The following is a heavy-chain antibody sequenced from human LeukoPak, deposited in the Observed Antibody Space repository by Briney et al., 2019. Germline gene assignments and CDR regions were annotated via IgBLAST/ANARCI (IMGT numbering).Heavy chain of an antibody. CDR1: GGSLSGYY. D-gene: IGHD4-23*01. CDR2: INHSGST. CDR3: ASSPTTVEGYGMGV. Sequence: SETLSLTCAVYGGSLSGYYCSWIRQPPGKGLEWIGEINHSGSTNYSPSLKSRVTISVDTSKNQFSLKLTSVTAADTAVYYCASSPTTVEGYGMGVWGQGTTVTVSS. J-gene: IGHJ6*02. V-gene: IGHV4-34*01.